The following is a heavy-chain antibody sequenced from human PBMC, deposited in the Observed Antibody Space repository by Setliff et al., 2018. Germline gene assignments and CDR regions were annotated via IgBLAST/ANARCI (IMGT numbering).Heavy chain of an antibody. D-gene: IGHD5-18*01. Sequence: PGGSLKISCAASGFTFSDYYMSWIRQAPGKGLEWVSYITSSGDTMNYADSVKGRFTISRDNAKNSLHLQMNSLRAEDTAVYYCARGHTSMAPWGQGTLVTVSS. CDR1: GFTFSDYY. V-gene: IGHV3-11*01. CDR3: ARGHTSMAP. J-gene: IGHJ5*02. CDR2: ITSSGDTM.